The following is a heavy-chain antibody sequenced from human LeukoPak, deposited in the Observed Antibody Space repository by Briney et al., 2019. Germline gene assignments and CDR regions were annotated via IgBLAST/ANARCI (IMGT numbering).Heavy chain of an antibody. Sequence: PSETLSLTCTVSGGSISSYYWSWIRQPPGKGLEWIGYIYYSGSTNYNPSLKSRVTISVDTSKNQFSLKLSSVTAADTAVYYCASSGVVPAASFDYWGQGTLVTVSS. J-gene: IGHJ4*02. CDR1: GGSISSYY. CDR3: ASSGVVPAASFDY. CDR2: IYYSGST. D-gene: IGHD2-2*01. V-gene: IGHV4-59*01.